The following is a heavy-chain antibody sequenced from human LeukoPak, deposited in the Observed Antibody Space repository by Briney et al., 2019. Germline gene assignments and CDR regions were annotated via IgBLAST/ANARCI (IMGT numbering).Heavy chain of an antibody. D-gene: IGHD4-17*01. CDR2: IYYSGST. J-gene: IGHJ4*02. CDR1: GGSMSSLY. CDR3: ASLTTVTQGYFDS. V-gene: IGHV4-59*08. Sequence: SETLSLTCTVSGGSMSSLYWSWVRQPPGKGLEWIGYIYYSGSTNYNPSLKSRLTISIDTSKNQFSLKLSSVTATDTAVYYCASLTTVTQGYFDSWGQGTLVTVSS.